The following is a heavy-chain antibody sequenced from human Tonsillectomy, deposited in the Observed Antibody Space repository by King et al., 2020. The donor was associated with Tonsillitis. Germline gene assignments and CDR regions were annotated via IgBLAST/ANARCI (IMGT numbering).Heavy chain of an antibody. CDR3: ARGFSGSYFLDY. J-gene: IGHJ4*02. CDR2: IFYSGST. V-gene: IGHV4-59*01. Sequence: VQLQESGPGLVKPSETLSLTCTVSGGSISGYYWTWLRPPPGKGLEWIGYIFYSGSTNYNPSLKSRVTISVDTSKNHFSLKLTSVTAADTAVYYCARGFSGSYFLDYWGQGTLVTVSS. CDR1: GGSISGYY. D-gene: IGHD1-26*01.